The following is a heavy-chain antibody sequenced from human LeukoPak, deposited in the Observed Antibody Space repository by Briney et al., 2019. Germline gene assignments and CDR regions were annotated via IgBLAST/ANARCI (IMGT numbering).Heavy chain of an antibody. D-gene: IGHD2-2*01. CDR2: ITGSGGST. CDR3: AARGYCSSTSCFH. Sequence: GGSLRLSCVASGLTFSSHAMTWVRQTPEKGLEWVSGITGSGGSTYHAESVKGRFTISRDNAKNSLYLQMNSLRAEDTAVYYCAARGYCSSTSCFHWGQGTLVPVSS. V-gene: IGHV3-23*01. CDR1: GLTFSSHA. J-gene: IGHJ4*02.